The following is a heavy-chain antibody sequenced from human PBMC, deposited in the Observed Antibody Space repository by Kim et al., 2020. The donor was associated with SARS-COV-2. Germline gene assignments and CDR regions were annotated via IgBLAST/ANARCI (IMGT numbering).Heavy chain of an antibody. Sequence: GGSLRLSCAASGFTFRNYALHWVRQAPGKGLEWVSFISYDGTNKYYADSVKGRFTISRDNSKDTLYLQMNSLRTEDTALYYCATDQTHCLSSPYFYGMD. J-gene: IGHJ6*01. V-gene: IGHV3-30-3*01. D-gene: IGHD2-21*01. CDR3: ATDQTHCLSSPYFYGMD. CDR1: GFTFRNYA. CDR2: ISYDGTNK.